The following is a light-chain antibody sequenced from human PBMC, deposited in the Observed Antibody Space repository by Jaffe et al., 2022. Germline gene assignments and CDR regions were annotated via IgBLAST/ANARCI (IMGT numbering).Light chain of an antibody. CDR3: QQYCSDLPT. Sequence: DIVMTQSPDSLTMSLGERATINCRSSQSVLHSSYNKEYLAWYQQKPGQPLKLLIYWASTRESGVPERFSGSGSGTDFTLTISSLQAEDVAVYYCQQYCSDLPTFGQGTKVQIK. CDR1: QSVLHSSYNKEY. J-gene: IGKJ1*01. V-gene: IGKV4-1*01. CDR2: WAS.